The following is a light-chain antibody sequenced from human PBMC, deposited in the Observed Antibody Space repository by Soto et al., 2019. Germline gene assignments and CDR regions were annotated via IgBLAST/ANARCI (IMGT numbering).Light chain of an antibody. CDR2: KVS. CDR1: QSLVYSDGNTY. Sequence: DVVMTQSPLSLPVTLGQPASISCRSSQSLVYSDGNTYLNWFRQRPGQSPRRLIYKVSNRDSGVPDRFSGSGSGTDFTLKISRVEAEDVGVYYCMKGTHWPPTFGGGTKVEIK. J-gene: IGKJ4*01. V-gene: IGKV2-30*01. CDR3: MKGTHWPPT.